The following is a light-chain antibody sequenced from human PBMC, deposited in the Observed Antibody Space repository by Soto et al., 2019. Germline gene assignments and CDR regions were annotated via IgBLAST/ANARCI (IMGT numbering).Light chain of an antibody. Sequence: EIVMTQSPATLSVSPGERATLSCRASQSVSSNLAWYQQKPGQAPRLLIYSSSTRATGVPARFSGSGSGTEFTLTISSLPSEDFAVYFCQQYSNWPLAFGPGTKVDIK. V-gene: IGKV3-15*01. J-gene: IGKJ3*01. CDR3: QQYSNWPLA. CDR2: SSS. CDR1: QSVSSN.